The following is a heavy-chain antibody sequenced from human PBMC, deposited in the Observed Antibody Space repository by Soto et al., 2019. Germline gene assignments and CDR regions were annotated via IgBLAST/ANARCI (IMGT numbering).Heavy chain of an antibody. CDR3: ATGHRGLTGIPAVITDPYWFDP. V-gene: IGHV3-23*01. J-gene: IGHJ5*01. Sequence: PGGSLRLSCAASGFTFSNYPMSWVRQAPGKGLEWVSVIGGSGAFYADSVKGRFTISRDNSQNNLYLQMNSLRLEDTAVYYCATGHRGLTGIPAVITDPYWFDPWGQGALVTVSS. CDR2: IGGSGA. D-gene: IGHD2-21*01. CDR1: GFTFSNYP.